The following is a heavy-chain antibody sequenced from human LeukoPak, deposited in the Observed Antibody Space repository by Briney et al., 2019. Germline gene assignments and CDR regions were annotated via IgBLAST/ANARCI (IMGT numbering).Heavy chain of an antibody. Sequence: GASVKVSCKASGGTFSSYAISWVRQAPGQGLEWMGGIIPIFGTANYAQKFQGRVTITADESTSTAYMELSSLRSEDTAVYYCARDDRSGYYYGSGTYGDWGQGTLVTVSS. J-gene: IGHJ4*02. V-gene: IGHV1-69*01. D-gene: IGHD3-10*01. CDR1: GGTFSSYA. CDR2: IIPIFGTA. CDR3: ARDDRSGYYYGSGTYGD.